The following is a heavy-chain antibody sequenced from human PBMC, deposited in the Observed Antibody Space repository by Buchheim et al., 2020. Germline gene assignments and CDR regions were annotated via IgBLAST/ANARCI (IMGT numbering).Heavy chain of an antibody. CDR3: ARGRRYSYFGYFDY. V-gene: IGHV4-34*01. CDR1: GGSFSGYY. J-gene: IGHJ4*02. CDR2: INHSGST. D-gene: IGHD5-18*01. Sequence: QVQLQQWGAGLLKPSETLSLTCAVYGGSFSGYYWSWIRQPPGKGLEWMGEINHSGSTNYNPSLKSRVTISVDTSKNQFSLKLSSVTAADTAVYYCARGRRYSYFGYFDYWGQGTL.